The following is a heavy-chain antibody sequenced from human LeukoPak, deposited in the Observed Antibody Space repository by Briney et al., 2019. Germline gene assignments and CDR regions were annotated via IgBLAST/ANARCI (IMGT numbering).Heavy chain of an antibody. Sequence: PGGSLRLSCAASGFTVSSNYMSWVRQAPGKGLEWVSVIYSGGSTYYADSVKGRFTISRDNSKNTLYLQMNSLRAEDTAVYYCARTLVGATTAAYWGQGTLVTVSS. J-gene: IGHJ4*02. CDR2: IYSGGST. V-gene: IGHV3-53*01. CDR3: ARTLVGATTAAY. CDR1: GFTVSSNY. D-gene: IGHD1-26*01.